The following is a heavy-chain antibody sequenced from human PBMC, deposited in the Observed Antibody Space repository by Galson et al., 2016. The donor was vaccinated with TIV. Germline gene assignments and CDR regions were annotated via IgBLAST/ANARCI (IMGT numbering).Heavy chain of an antibody. CDR2: IRYDGSNK. CDR1: GYMFSSYG. D-gene: IGHD3-10*01. Sequence: SLRLSCAVSGYMFSSYGMHWVRQAPGKGLEWVAFIRYDGSNKYYADSVKGRFTISRDNSMNTLYLQMNSLRADDTAVYYCAKDSGSYFSYWYFDLWGRGTLVTVSS. CDR3: AKDSGSYFSYWYFDL. V-gene: IGHV3-30*02. J-gene: IGHJ2*01.